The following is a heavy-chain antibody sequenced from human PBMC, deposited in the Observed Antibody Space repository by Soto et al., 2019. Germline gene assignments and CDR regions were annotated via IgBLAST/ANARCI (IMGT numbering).Heavy chain of an antibody. D-gene: IGHD3-22*01. CDR3: AREVDDSSGYYERY. CDR1: GFTFSSHW. V-gene: IGHV3-74*01. J-gene: IGHJ1*01. CDR2: INSDGSST. Sequence: EVQLEESGGDLVQPGGSLRLSCAASGFTFSSHWMHWVRQAPGKGLVWVSRINSDGSSTTYADSVKGRFTISRDNAKNWLYQRINRLRAADTAVCYCAREVDDSSGYYERYWGQRTLVTVSS.